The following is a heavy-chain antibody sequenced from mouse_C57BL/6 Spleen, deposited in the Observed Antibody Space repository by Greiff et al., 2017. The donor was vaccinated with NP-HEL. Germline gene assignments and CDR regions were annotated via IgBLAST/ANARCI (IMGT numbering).Heavy chain of an antibody. CDR2: INPNYGTT. D-gene: IGHD1-1*01. CDR3: ARSRGLITTEAMDY. Sequence: VQLKESGPELVKPGASVKISCKASGYSFTDYNMNWVKQSNGKSLEWIGVINPNYGTTSYNQKFKGKATLTVDQSSSTAYMQLNSLTSEDSAVYYCARSRGLITTEAMDYWGQGTSVTVSS. J-gene: IGHJ4*01. V-gene: IGHV1-39*01. CDR1: GYSFTDYN.